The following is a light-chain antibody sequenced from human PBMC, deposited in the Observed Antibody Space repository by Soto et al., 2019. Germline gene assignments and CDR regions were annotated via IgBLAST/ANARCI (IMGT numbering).Light chain of an antibody. CDR1: STDVGGYNF. Sequence: QSVLTQPRSVSGSPGQSVTISCTGTSTDVGGYNFVSWYQQHPGKGPKLMLYDVSKRPSGVPDRFSGSKSGNTASLTIAGRQAEDEADDYCGSDAGRDTHGVCGRGTKLTVL. CDR3: GSDAGRDTHGV. J-gene: IGLJ1*01. V-gene: IGLV2-11*01. CDR2: DVS.